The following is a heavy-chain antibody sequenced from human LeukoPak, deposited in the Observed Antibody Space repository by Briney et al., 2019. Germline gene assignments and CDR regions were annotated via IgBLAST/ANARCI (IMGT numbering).Heavy chain of an antibody. CDR2: IIPILGIA. Sequence: SVKVSCKASGGTFSSYAISWVRQAPGQGLEWMGRIIPILGIANYAQKFQGRVTITADKSTSTAYIELSSLRSEDTAVYYCARDPTPYDFWSGSSKGVDVWGQGTTVTVSS. CDR1: GGTFSSYA. CDR3: ARDPTPYDFWSGSSKGVDV. D-gene: IGHD3-3*01. V-gene: IGHV1-69*04. J-gene: IGHJ6*02.